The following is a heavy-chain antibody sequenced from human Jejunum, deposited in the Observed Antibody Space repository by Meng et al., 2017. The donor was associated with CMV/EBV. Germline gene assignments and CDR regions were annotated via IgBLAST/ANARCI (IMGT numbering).Heavy chain of an antibody. Sequence: FTFNTYWMSWVRQAPGKGLEWVANIKQDGSEKYYVDSVKGRFTISRDNAKNSLYLQMNSLRAEDTAFYYCARVNDYGGAHYGMDVWGQGTTVTVSS. V-gene: IGHV3-7*01. D-gene: IGHD4/OR15-4a*01. J-gene: IGHJ6*02. CDR1: FTFNTYW. CDR2: IKQDGSEK. CDR3: ARVNDYGGAHYGMDV.